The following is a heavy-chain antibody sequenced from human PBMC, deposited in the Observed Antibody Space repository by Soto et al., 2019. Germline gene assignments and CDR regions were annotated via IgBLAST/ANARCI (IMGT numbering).Heavy chain of an antibody. J-gene: IGHJ3*02. CDR1: GYSFTSYW. CDR3: AVSYTVTTSGIAFDI. CDR2: IYPGDSDT. D-gene: IGHD4-17*01. V-gene: IGHV5-51*01. Sequence: GESLKISCKGSGYSFTSYWIGWVRQMPGKGLEWMEIIYPGDSDTRYSPSFQGKDTISADKSISTANLQWRRLKASDTAMYYCAVSYTVTTSGIAFDIWGQGTMVTVSS.